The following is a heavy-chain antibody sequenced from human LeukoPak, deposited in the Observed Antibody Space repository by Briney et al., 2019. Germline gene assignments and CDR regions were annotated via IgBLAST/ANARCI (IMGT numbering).Heavy chain of an antibody. Sequence: PGGSLRLSCAASGFTFSNAWMSWVRQAPGKGLEWVARIKSKTDGGTTDYAAPVKGRFTISRDDSINTQFLQMNSLKTEDTAVYFCTTAYQVLFDYWGQGTLVTVSS. V-gene: IGHV3-15*01. D-gene: IGHD2-2*01. CDR1: GFTFSNAW. J-gene: IGHJ4*02. CDR3: TTAYQVLFDY. CDR2: IKSKTDGGTT.